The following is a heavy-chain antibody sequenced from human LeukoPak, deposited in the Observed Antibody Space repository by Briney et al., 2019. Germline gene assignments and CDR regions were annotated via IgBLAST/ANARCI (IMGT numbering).Heavy chain of an antibody. CDR2: IIPFSGAS. CDR3: ARGYCSSPTCLGRPYFDH. D-gene: IGHD2-2*01. V-gene: IGHV1-69*05. CDR1: GGTFSSYV. Sequence: ASVKVSCKASGGTFSSYVISWVRQAPGQGLEWMGVIIPFSGASNYAQKFQGRVTITTDESTSTAYMDLSSLRSEDTAVYYCARGYCSSPTCLGRPYFDHWGQGTLVTVSS. J-gene: IGHJ4*02.